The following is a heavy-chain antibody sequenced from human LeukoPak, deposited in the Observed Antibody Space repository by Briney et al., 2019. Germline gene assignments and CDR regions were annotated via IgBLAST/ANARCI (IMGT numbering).Heavy chain of an antibody. CDR2: IYYSGST. V-gene: IGHV4-59*01. CDR3: ARDLVRGVLGAFDI. J-gene: IGHJ3*02. CDR1: GGSISNYY. Sequence: PSETLSLTCTVPGGSISNYYWSWIRQPPGKGLEWIGYIYYSGSTNYNPSLRGRVTISVDTSKNQFFLKLRSVTAADTAVYYCARDLVRGVLGAFDIWGQGTMVTVSS. D-gene: IGHD3-10*01.